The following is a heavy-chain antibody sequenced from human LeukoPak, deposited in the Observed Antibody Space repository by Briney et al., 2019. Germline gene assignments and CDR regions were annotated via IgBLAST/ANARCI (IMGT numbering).Heavy chain of an antibody. D-gene: IGHD3-9*01. CDR3: AKDFRPYYDILTGYRLGNAFDI. CDR2: ISGGGGST. CDR1: GFTFSSYA. Sequence: QPGGSLRLSCAASGFTFSSYAMSWVRQAPGKGLEWVSAISGGGGSTYYADSVKGRFTISRDNSKNTLYLQMNSLRAEDTAVYYCAKDFRPYYDILTGYRLGNAFDIWGQGTMVTVSS. V-gene: IGHV3-23*01. J-gene: IGHJ3*02.